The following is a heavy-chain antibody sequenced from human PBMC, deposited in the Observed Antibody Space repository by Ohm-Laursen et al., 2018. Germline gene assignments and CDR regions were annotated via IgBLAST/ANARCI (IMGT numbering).Heavy chain of an antibody. D-gene: IGHD6-13*01. V-gene: IGHV3-9*01. Sequence: SLRLSCAASGFSFDDYAMHWVRQAPGKGLEWVATINWNSGDIGYGDSVKGRFTISRDNARSSLDLQMNSLRVEDTALYYCAKDLLAAPDYYGMDVWGQGTTVTVSS. CDR2: INWNSGDI. CDR3: AKDLLAAPDYYGMDV. J-gene: IGHJ6*02. CDR1: GFSFDDYA.